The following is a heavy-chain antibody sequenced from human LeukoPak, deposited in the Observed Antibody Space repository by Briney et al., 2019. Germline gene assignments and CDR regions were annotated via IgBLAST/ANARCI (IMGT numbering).Heavy chain of an antibody. CDR1: GGTFSSYA. J-gene: IGHJ5*02. CDR3: ARDTASASPGFDP. CDR2: IIPIFGTA. D-gene: IGHD1-26*01. V-gene: IGHV1-69*13. Sequence: SVKVSCKASGGTFSSYAISWVRQAPGQGLEWMGGIIPIFGTANYAQKFQGRVTITADESTSTAYMELSSLRSEDTAVYYCARDTASASPGFDPWGQGTLVTVSS.